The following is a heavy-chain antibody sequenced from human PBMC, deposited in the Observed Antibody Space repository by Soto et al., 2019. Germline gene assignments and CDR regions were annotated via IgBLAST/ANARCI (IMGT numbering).Heavy chain of an antibody. CDR1: GYNFAGYW. V-gene: IGHV5-51*01. CDR3: ARGGVSTRTFDY. CDR2: IYPSDSDI. Sequence: PGESLKISCKGSGYNFAGYWIAWVRQMPGKGLELMGIIYPSDSDIRYRPSFQGQVTISADKSISSAYLQWSSLRASGTAMYYCARGGVSTRTFDYWGQGTRVTVSS. D-gene: IGHD3-3*01. J-gene: IGHJ4*02.